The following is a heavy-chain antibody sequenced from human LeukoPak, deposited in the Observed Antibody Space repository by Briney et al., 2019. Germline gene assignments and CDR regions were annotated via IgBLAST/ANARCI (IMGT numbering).Heavy chain of an antibody. CDR3: AREDRHTWNRTGGLAY. Sequence: GGSLRLSCAASGFTFSSYWMSWVRQAPGKGLEWVANIKQDGSEKYYVDSVKGRFTISRDNAKNSLYLQMNSLRAEDTAVCYCAREDRHTWNRTGGLAYWGQGTLVTVSS. V-gene: IGHV3-7*01. CDR1: GFTFSSYW. J-gene: IGHJ4*02. CDR2: IKQDGSEK. D-gene: IGHD1-20*01.